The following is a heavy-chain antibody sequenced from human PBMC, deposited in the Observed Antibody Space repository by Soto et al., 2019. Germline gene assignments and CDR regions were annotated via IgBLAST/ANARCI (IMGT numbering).Heavy chain of an antibody. CDR2: IYYVGST. CDR3: NTHNMGKVRYGDWRARKYSYGMDV. Sequence: SETLSLTCTVCRGPVRSGSLYWAWIRQAPGKGLEWIGSIYYVGSTPYNPSLTSRLSISVDTSNNQFSLKLTSVTAADTAVYYFNTHNMGKVRYGDWRARKYSYGMDVSGQGTTVTVSS. CDR1: RGPVRSGSLY. V-gene: IGHV4-39*01. J-gene: IGHJ6*01. D-gene: IGHD2-21*02.